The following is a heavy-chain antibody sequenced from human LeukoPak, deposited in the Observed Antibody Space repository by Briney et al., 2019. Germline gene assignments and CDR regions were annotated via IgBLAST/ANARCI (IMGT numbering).Heavy chain of an antibody. CDR2: INHSGST. D-gene: IGHD4-11*01. CDR3: ARGLTTVTTNCDY. J-gene: IGHJ4*02. CDR1: GGSFSGYY. Sequence: SETLSLTCAVYGGSFSGYYWSWIRQPPGKGLEWIGEINHSGSTNYNPSLKSRVTISVDTSKNQFSLKLSSVTAADTAVYYCARGLTTVTTNCDYWGQGTLVTVSS. V-gene: IGHV4-34*01.